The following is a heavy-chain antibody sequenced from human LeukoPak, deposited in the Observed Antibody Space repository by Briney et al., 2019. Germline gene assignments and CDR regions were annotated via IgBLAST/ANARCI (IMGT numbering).Heavy chain of an antibody. CDR1: GYTFTSYY. D-gene: IGHD6-13*01. CDR2: INPGGGGT. J-gene: IGHJ3*02. Sequence: ASVKVSCEASGYTFTSYYMHWVRQAPGQGLEWMGIINPGGGGTSYAQKFQGRVTMTTDTSTSTVYMELTSLRSEDTAVYYCASSLRTGYSSQGAFDIWGQGIIVSVSS. V-gene: IGHV1-46*01. CDR3: ASSLRTGYSSQGAFDI.